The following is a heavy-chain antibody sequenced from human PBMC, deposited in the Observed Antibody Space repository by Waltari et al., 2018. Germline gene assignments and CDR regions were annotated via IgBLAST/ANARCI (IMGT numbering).Heavy chain of an antibody. CDR1: GGSFSGYY. J-gene: IGHJ4*02. V-gene: IGHV4-34*01. Sequence: QVQLQQWGAGLLKPSETLSLTCAVYGGSFSGYYWSWIRKPPGKGLEWIGEINHSGSTNSNPSLKSRVTISVDTSKNHFSLKLSSGTAADTAVYYCAKEGGGYCSGGSCLHYFDYWGQGTLVTVSS. CDR2: INHSGST. D-gene: IGHD2-15*01. CDR3: AKEGGGYCSGGSCLHYFDY.